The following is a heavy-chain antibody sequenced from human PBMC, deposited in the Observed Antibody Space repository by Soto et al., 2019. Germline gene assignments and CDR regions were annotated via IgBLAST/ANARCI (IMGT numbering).Heavy chain of an antibody. CDR1: GFSFRTYG. V-gene: IGHV3-33*01. CDR3: ARDAIQAVAGWSLGWFDP. J-gene: IGHJ5*02. D-gene: IGHD6-19*01. Sequence: QVQLVESGGGVVQPGRSLRLSCAASGFSFRTYGMHWVRQSPGKGLEWVAIIWLDGSNKYYADSVKGRFTISRDDSKNTLYLQMNNLRVEDTAVYYCARDAIQAVAGWSLGWFDPWGQGTLVTVSS. CDR2: IWLDGSNK.